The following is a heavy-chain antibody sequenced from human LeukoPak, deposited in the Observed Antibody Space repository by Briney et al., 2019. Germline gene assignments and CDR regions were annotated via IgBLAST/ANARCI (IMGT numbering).Heavy chain of an antibody. V-gene: IGHV3-30*02. CDR2: IRYDGSNK. Sequence: GGSLRLSCAASGFTFSSYGMHWVRQAPREGLEWVAFIRYDGSNKYYAHSVKGRFTISRDNSKNTLYLQINTLRAEETGVYYCAKNPLVVVAATTYYFDYWGQGTLVTVSS. J-gene: IGHJ4*02. D-gene: IGHD2-15*01. CDR1: GFTFSSYG. CDR3: AKNPLVVVAATTYYFDY.